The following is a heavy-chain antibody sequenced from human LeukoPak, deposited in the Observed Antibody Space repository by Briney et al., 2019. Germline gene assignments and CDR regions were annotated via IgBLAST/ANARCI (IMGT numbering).Heavy chain of an antibody. CDR2: IIPIFGTA. V-gene: IGHV1-69*13. CDR1: GYTFTSYA. CDR3: ARGLGITMVRGVIRPPNWFDP. Sequence: ASVKVSCKASGYTFTSYAISWVRQAPGQGLEWMGGIIPIFGTANYAQKFQGRVTITADESTSTAYMELSSLRSEDTAVYYCARGLGITMVRGVIRPPNWFDPWGQGTLVTVSS. D-gene: IGHD3-10*01. J-gene: IGHJ5*02.